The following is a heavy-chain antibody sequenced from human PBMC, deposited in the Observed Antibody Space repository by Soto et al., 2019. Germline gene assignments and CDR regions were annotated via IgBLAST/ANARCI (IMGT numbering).Heavy chain of an antibody. J-gene: IGHJ6*02. CDR2: IHSGGDT. CDR1: GFAVSSNY. Sequence: EVQLVESGGDLVQPGGSLRLSCAASGFAVSSNYMTWVRPAPGKGLEWGSVIHSGGDTHYADSVRGRFTISRDNSKNTLYLQMNSLRAEDTAVYYCARSRTGTTYGGMDVWGQGTTVTVSS. V-gene: IGHV3-66*01. D-gene: IGHD1-7*01. CDR3: ARSRTGTTYGGMDV.